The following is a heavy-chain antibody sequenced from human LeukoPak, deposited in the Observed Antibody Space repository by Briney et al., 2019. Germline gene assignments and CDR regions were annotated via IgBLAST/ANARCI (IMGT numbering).Heavy chain of an antibody. Sequence: SGGSLRLSCEGSAFIFSGHWMNWVRQAPGKGLEWVSSITSGSVYIYYADSVKGRFTISRDNTKNSLYLQLTSLRAEDTAVYYCARPRTPYYYDSSGYYPGFDVWGQGTVVTVST. D-gene: IGHD3-22*01. J-gene: IGHJ3*01. V-gene: IGHV3-21*01. CDR2: ITSGSVYI. CDR3: ARPRTPYYYDSSGYYPGFDV. CDR1: AFIFSGHW.